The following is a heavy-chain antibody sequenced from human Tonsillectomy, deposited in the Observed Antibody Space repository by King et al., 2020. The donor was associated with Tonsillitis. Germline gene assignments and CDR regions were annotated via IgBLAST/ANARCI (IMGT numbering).Heavy chain of an antibody. CDR1: GFIFSNAW. CDR3: TVGTYCTITSCNEAFDI. Sequence: VQLVESGGGLVKPGGSLRLSCAASGFIFSNAWMRWVRQAPGKGLEWVGRIKSKTDGGTTDYAAPVKGRFTISRDDSKNTLYLQMNSLKTEDTAVYYCTVGTYCTITSCNEAFDIWGQGTMVTVSA. V-gene: IGHV3-15*01. CDR2: IKSKTDGGTT. J-gene: IGHJ3*02. D-gene: IGHD2-2*01.